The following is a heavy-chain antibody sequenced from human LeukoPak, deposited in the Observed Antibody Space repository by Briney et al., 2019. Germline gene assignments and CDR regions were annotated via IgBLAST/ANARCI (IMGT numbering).Heavy chain of an antibody. CDR2: IYTSGST. CDR3: ARERVGATTFDY. V-gene: IGHV4-4*07. Sequence: SETLSLTCTVSGGSISTYYWSWIRQPAGKGLEWIGRIYTSGSTHYNPSLKSRVTMSVDTSKNQFSLKLSSVTAADTAVYYCARERVGATTFDYWGQGTLVTVSS. CDR1: GGSISTYY. J-gene: IGHJ4*02. D-gene: IGHD1-26*01.